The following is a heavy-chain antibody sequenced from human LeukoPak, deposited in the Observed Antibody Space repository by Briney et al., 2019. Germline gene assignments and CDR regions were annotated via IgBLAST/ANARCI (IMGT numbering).Heavy chain of an antibody. V-gene: IGHV3-30*02. D-gene: IGHD3-10*01. CDR1: GFTFSSYA. J-gene: IGHJ4*02. CDR2: IRYDGSNT. Sequence: GGSLRLSCAASGFTFSSYAMSWVRQAPGKGLEWVAFIRYDGSNTYYADSVKGRFTISRDNSKNTLYLQMNSLRAEDTAVYYCARDRVYYGSGSYSDYWGQGTLVTVSS. CDR3: ARDRVYYGSGSYSDY.